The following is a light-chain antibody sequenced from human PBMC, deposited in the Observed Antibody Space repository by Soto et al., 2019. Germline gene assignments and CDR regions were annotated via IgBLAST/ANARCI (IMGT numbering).Light chain of an antibody. J-gene: IGKJ3*01. V-gene: IGKV3D-15*01. CDR3: QQSYRTPFT. CDR2: GAS. Sequence: EIVMTQSPATLSVSPGERATLSCRASQSVSSNLAWYQQKPGQAPRLLIYGASTRATGIPARFSGSGSGTEFTLTISSLQSEDFAVYYCQQSYRTPFTFGPGTTADIK. CDR1: QSVSSN.